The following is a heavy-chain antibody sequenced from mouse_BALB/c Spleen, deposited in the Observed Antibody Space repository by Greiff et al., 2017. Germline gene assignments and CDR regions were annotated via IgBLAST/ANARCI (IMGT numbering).Heavy chain of an antibody. V-gene: IGHV5-6*02. CDR2: ISSGGSYT. CDR1: GFTFSSYG. J-gene: IGHJ4*01. Sequence: EVKLVESGGDLVKPGGSLKLSCAASGFTFSSYGMSWVRQTPDKRLEWVATISSGGSYTYYPDSVKGRFTISRDNAKNTLYLQMSSLKSEDTAMYYCARDLGRGYAMDYWGQGTSVTVSS. D-gene: IGHD4-1*01. CDR3: ARDLGRGYAMDY.